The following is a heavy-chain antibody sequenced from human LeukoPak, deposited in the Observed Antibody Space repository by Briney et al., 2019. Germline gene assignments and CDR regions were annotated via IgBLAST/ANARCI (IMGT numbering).Heavy chain of an antibody. D-gene: IGHD2-2*01. J-gene: IGHJ3*02. Sequence: GGSLRLSCAASGFTFNTYSMNWVREAPGKGLEWVSYISRSSSPLYYADSVKGRFTISRDNAKKELYLQMKRLRDEDTALYYCARSGYCTSTSCLNGRGAFDIWGQGTTVIVSS. CDR1: GFTFNTYS. CDR2: ISRSSSPL. CDR3: ARSGYCTSTSCLNGRGAFDI. V-gene: IGHV3-48*02.